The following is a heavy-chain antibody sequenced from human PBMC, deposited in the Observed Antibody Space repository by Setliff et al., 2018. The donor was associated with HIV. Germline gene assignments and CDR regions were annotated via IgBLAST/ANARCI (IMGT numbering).Heavy chain of an antibody. CDR3: ARDYCSGGNCYSLY. V-gene: IGHV1-3*04. CDR1: GYPFTSYA. D-gene: IGHD2-15*01. Sequence: ASVKVSCKTSGYPFTSYAIHWVRQAPGQRLEWLGWLSTGNGNTKYSQKFQDRVTFTSEPYARTTYMELSSLRSEDTSVYYCARDYCSGGNCYSLYWGQGTLVTVSS. CDR2: LSTGNGNT. J-gene: IGHJ4*02.